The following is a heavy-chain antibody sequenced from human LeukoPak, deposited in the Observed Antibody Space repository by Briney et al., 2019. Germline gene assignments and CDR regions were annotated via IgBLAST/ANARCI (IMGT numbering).Heavy chain of an antibody. J-gene: IGHJ6*02. CDR1: GFTFSSYW. V-gene: IGHV3-74*01. Sequence: GGSLRLSCAASGFTFSSYWMHWVRQAPGKGLVWVSRINSDGSSTSYADSVKGRFTISRDNAKNTLYVQMNSLRAEDTAVYYCARGSPSYYYYGMDVWGQGTTVTVSS. CDR2: INSDGSST. CDR3: ARGSPSYYYYGMDV.